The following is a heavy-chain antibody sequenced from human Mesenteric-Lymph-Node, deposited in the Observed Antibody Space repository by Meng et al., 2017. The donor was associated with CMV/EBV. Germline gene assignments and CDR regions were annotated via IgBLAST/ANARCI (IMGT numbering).Heavy chain of an antibody. D-gene: IGHD3-3*01. CDR1: EFTFSGYR. J-gene: IGHJ5*02. Sequence: GGSLRLSCEASEFTFSGYRMNWVRQAPGKGLEWVANIDQDGSGQLYVDSVKGRFTISRDNAKNSLFLQMNSLRDEDTAIYYCVREGALWSGYYGLGERRATVDKWLDPWGQGTLVTVSS. CDR3: VREGALWSGYYGLGERRATVDKWLDP. CDR2: IDQDGSGQ. V-gene: IGHV3-7*01.